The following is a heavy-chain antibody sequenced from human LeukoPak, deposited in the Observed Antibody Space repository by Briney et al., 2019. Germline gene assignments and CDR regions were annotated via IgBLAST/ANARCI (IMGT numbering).Heavy chain of an antibody. CDR3: AKDIGRVVVIIHFFDY. D-gene: IGHD3-22*01. J-gene: IGHJ4*02. CDR2: ISYDGSNK. CDR1: GFTFSSYG. V-gene: IGHV3-30*18. Sequence: GGSLRLSCAASGFTFSSYGMHWVRQAPGKGLEWVAVISYDGSNKYYADSVKGRFTISGDNSKNTLYLQMNSLRAEDTAVYYCAKDIGRVVVIIHFFDYWGQGTLVTVSS.